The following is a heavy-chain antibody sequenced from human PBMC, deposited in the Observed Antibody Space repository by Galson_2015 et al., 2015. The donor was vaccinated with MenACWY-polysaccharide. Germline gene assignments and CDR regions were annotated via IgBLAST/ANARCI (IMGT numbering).Heavy chain of an antibody. D-gene: IGHD2-2*01. V-gene: IGHV3-23*01. Sequence: SLRLSCAASGFTFSNYGMSWVRQAPGKGLEWVSTVGGSGSNTHHADSVKGRFTISRDNSKNTLFLQMNSLRAEDTAVYYCARVRYSTGKYQFDYWGQGTLVAVSS. CDR2: VGGSGSNT. CDR3: ARVRYSTGKYQFDY. J-gene: IGHJ4*02. CDR1: GFTFSNYG.